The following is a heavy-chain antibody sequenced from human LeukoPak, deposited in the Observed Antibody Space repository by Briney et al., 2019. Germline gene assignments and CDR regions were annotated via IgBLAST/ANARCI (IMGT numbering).Heavy chain of an antibody. J-gene: IGHJ4*02. D-gene: IGHD1-20*01. CDR3: ARARNWHYFDY. CDR1: SVSVSSDF. CDR2: ITYSGSS. Sequence: SETLSLTCSVSSVSVSSDFWSWIRQPPGKGLEWIGYITYSGSSNYNPSLKSRVTMSLDTSKNQFSLRLSSVTAADTAVYFCARARNWHYFDYWGQGALVTVSS. V-gene: IGHV4-59*02.